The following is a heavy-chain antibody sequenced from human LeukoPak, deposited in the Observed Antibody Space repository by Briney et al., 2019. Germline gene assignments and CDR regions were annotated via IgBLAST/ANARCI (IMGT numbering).Heavy chain of an antibody. J-gene: IGHJ4*02. CDR2: ISAYNGNT. CDR3: ARDIPNGEPPRY. D-gene: IGHD2-8*01. V-gene: IGHV1-18*04. CDR1: GYTFTGYY. Sequence: GTSVKVSCKASGYTFTGYYMHWVRQAPGQGLEWMGWISAYNGNTNYAQKLQGRVTMTTDTSTSTAYMELRSLRSDDTAVYYCARDIPNGEPPRYWGQGTLVTVSS.